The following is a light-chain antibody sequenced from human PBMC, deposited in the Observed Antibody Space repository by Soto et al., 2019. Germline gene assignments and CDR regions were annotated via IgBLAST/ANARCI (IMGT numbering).Light chain of an antibody. J-gene: IGKJ1*01. Sequence: DIQMTQSPSTLSGSVGDRGTITCRASQTISSWLAWYQQKPGKAPKLLIYKASTLKSGVPSRFSGSGSGTEFTLTISSLQPDDFATYYCQHSNSYSEAFGQGTKVEL. V-gene: IGKV1-5*03. CDR2: KAS. CDR3: QHSNSYSEA. CDR1: QTISSW.